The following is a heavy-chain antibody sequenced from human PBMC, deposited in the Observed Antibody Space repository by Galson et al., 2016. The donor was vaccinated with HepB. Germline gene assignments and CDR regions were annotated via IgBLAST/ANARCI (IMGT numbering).Heavy chain of an antibody. D-gene: IGHD3-10*01. J-gene: IGHJ4*02. V-gene: IGHV3-23*01. CDR3: AKEELREYYFDY. CDR1: GFTFSSYA. Sequence: SLRLSCAASGFTFSSYAMIWVRQAPGKGLEWVSAISGSGGSTYYADSVKGRFTISRDNSKNKLYLQMNSLRAEDTAVYYLAKEELREYYFDYWGQGTLVTVSS. CDR2: ISGSGGST.